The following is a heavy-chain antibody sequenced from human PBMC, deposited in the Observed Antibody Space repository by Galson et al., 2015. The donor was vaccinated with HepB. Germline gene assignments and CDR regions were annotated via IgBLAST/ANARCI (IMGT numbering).Heavy chain of an antibody. CDR3: ARDPGIVVVVAAPNDAFDI. D-gene: IGHD2-15*01. CDR1: GSTFTSYG. V-gene: IGHV1-18*04. Sequence: SVTVSCKASGSTFTSYGISWVRQAPGQGLEWMGWISAYNGNTNYAQKLQGRVTMTTDTSTSTAYMELRSLRSDDTAVYYCARDPGIVVVVAAPNDAFDIWGQGAMVTVSS. J-gene: IGHJ3*02. CDR2: ISAYNGNT.